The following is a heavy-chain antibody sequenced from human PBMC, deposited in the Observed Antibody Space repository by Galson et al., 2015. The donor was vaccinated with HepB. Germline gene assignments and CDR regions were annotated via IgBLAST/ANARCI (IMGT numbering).Heavy chain of an antibody. J-gene: IGHJ5*02. Sequence: SLRLSCAASEFTFSTYAMSWVRQAPGKGLEWVSSISTSGAITYYGDSVKGRFTISRDNSKNMLYLQMSSLRNEDTAIYYCAKDFRGSGNYGWFDPWGQGTLVTVSS. CDR2: ISTSGAIT. CDR1: EFTFSTYA. V-gene: IGHV3-23*02. CDR3: AKDFRGSGNYGWFDP. D-gene: IGHD3-10*01.